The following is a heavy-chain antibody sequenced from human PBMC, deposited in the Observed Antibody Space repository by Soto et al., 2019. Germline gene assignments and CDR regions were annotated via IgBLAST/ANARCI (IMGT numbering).Heavy chain of an antibody. Sequence: SETLSLTCAVSGDSVTSVNYFWTWIRQPPGGGLEWIGYISNSGISKYNPSLKSRVTMSQDTSKNQFSLNLHSVTAAETAVYFCARGACSSHFAYHFDKWGQGALVTVSS. CDR3: ARGACSSHFAYHFDK. CDR2: ISNSGIS. V-gene: IGHV4-61*01. D-gene: IGHD2-15*01. J-gene: IGHJ4*02. CDR1: GDSVTSVNYF.